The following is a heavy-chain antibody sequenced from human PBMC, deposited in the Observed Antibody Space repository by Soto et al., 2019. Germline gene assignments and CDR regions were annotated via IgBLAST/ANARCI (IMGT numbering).Heavy chain of an antibody. V-gene: IGHV5-51*01. CDR2: IYPGDSDT. CDR1: GYSFTSYW. D-gene: IGHD3-22*01. CDR3: AGRASYYDSSGYYYFDY. Sequence: GESLKISCQGSGYSFTSYWIGWVRQMPGKGLEWMGIIYPGDSDTRYSPSFQGQVTISADKSISTAYLQWSSLKASDTAMYYFAGRASYYDSSGYYYFDYWGQGTLVTVSS. J-gene: IGHJ4*02.